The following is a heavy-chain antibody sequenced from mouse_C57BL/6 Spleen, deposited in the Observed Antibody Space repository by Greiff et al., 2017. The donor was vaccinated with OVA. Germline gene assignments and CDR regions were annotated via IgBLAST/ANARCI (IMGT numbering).Heavy chain of an antibody. CDR2: ILPGSGST. J-gene: IGHJ2*01. CDR1: GYTFTGYW. Sequence: VQLQQSGAELMKPGASVKLSCKATGYTFTGYWIEWVKQRPGHGLEWIGEILPGSGSTNYNEKFKGKATFTADTSSNTAYMQLSSLTTEDSAIYYCARKEEFITTVVATFDYWGQGTTLTVSS. V-gene: IGHV1-9*01. D-gene: IGHD1-1*01. CDR3: ARKEEFITTVVATFDY.